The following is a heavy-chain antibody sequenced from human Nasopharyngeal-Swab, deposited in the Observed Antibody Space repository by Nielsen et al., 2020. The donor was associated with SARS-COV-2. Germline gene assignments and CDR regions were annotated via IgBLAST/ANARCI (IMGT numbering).Heavy chain of an antibody. CDR1: GFTFSSYD. V-gene: IGHV3-13*01. Sequence: GESLKISCAASGFTFSSYDMHWVRQATGKSLEWVSGIHSAGDTYYPVAVKDGFTISRENATNSLYSQMNSLRAEDSAVYYCARATSNGWYIYYFDYWGQGTLVTVSS. D-gene: IGHD6-19*01. CDR3: ARATSNGWYIYYFDY. CDR2: IHSAGDT. J-gene: IGHJ4*02.